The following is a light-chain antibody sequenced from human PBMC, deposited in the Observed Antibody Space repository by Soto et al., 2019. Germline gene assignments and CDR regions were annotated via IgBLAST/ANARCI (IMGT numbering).Light chain of an antibody. CDR1: NSNIGRNT. CDR2: SNN. CDR3: AAWDESPNVPV. V-gene: IGLV1-44*01. Sequence: QSVLTQPPSASVTPGQRVTISCSGSNSNIGRNTVNWHQQLPGAAPSLLIYSNNQRPSGVPDRFSGSKSGTSASLAISGLQSEDEADYYCAAWDESPNVPVFGGGTKLTVL. J-gene: IGLJ3*02.